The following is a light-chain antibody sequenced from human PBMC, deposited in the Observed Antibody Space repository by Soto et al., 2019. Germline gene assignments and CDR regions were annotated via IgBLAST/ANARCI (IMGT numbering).Light chain of an antibody. J-gene: IGKJ2*01. Sequence: DIQMTQSPSTLSASVGDRVTITCRASQSISTWLAWYQQKPGKAPKLLIYKASSVESGVPSRLSGSESGTEFTLTISSLQPDDVATYYCQQYNSYPYTFGQGTKLEIK. CDR1: QSISTW. CDR3: QQYNSYPYT. CDR2: KAS. V-gene: IGKV1-5*03.